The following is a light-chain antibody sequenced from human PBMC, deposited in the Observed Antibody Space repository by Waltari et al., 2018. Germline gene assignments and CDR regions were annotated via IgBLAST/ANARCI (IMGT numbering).Light chain of an antibody. CDR3: QQYSASPHVT. J-gene: IGKJ5*01. V-gene: IGKV3-20*01. CDR2: DTS. Sequence: VLTQSPGTLSLSPGERATLSCRASQRVSGNYFAWYQQKPGQSPRLLIYDTSTRATGIPDRFRGSGSGTDCTLTINRLEPEDFAVDVCQQYSASPHVTFGQGTRLEIK. CDR1: QRVSGNY.